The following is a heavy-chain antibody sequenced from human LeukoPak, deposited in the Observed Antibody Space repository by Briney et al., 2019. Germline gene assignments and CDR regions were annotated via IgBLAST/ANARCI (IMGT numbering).Heavy chain of an antibody. CDR2: ISSSSSYI. J-gene: IGHJ4*02. CDR1: GFIVSSNY. Sequence: PGGSLRLSCAGSGFIVSSNYMSWVRQAPGKGLEWVSSISSSSSYIYYADSVKGRFTISRDNAKNSLYLQMNSLRAEDTAVYYCARVGGPGIAVAGTVYFDYWGQGTLVTVSS. V-gene: IGHV3-21*03. CDR3: ARVGGPGIAVAGTVYFDY. D-gene: IGHD6-19*01.